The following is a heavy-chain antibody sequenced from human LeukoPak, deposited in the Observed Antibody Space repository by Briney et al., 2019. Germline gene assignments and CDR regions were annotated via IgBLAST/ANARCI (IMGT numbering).Heavy chain of an antibody. J-gene: IGHJ6*02. CDR3: ARDRYGSSLGGMDV. D-gene: IGHD6-6*01. V-gene: IGHV3-21*06. Sequence: GGSLRLSCSGSGFAISTYSMNWVRQAPGKGLQWVSSISSSGKYVYYEDSVKGRFTLSRDDAKNELFLQMNSLRPEDTAVYYCARDRYGSSLGGMDVWGQGTRVTVSS. CDR1: GFAISTYS. CDR2: ISSSGKYV.